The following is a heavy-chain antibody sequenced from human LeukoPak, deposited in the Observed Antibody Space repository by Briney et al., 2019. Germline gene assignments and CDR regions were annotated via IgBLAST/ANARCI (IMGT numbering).Heavy chain of an antibody. CDR1: GFTFSSYA. CDR3: AKDRVLAD. D-gene: IGHD3-10*01. V-gene: IGHV3-23*01. CDR2: ISGSGGST. Sequence: GGSXRXSXAXSGFTFSSYAMSWVRQAPGKGLEWVSAISGSGGSTYYADSVKGRFTISRDNSKNTLYLQMNSLRAEDTAVYYCAKDRVLADWGQGTLVTVSS. J-gene: IGHJ4*02.